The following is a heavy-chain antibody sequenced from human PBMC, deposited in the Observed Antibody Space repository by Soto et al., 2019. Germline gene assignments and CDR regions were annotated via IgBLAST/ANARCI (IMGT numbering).Heavy chain of an antibody. CDR1: GFTFSSYS. D-gene: IGHD3-3*01. J-gene: IGHJ5*02. CDR2: ISSSSSTI. CDR3: ARESRFLEWLSLNWFDP. V-gene: IGHV3-48*02. Sequence: TGGSLILSCAASGFTFSSYSMNWVRQAPGKGLEWVSYISSSSSTIYYADSVKGRFTISRDNAKNSLYLQMNSLRDEDTAVYYCARESRFLEWLSLNWFDPWGQGTLVTVSS.